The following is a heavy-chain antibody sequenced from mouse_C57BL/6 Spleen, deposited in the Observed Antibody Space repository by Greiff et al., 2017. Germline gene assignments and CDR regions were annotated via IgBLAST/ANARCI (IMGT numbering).Heavy chain of an antibody. J-gene: IGHJ2*01. CDR2: INPGSGGT. Sequence: VQLQQSGAELVRPGTSVKVSCKASGYAFTNYLIEWVKQRPGQGLEWIGVINPGSGGTNYNEKFKGKATLTADKSSSTAYMQLSSLTSEDSAVYFCARGAQGYYFDYWGQGTTRTVSS. CDR1: GYAFTNYL. D-gene: IGHD3-2*02. CDR3: ARGAQGYYFDY. V-gene: IGHV1-54*01.